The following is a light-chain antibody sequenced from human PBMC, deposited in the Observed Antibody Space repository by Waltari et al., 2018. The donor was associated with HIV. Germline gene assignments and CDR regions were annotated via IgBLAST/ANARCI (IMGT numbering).Light chain of an antibody. J-gene: IGLJ2*01. V-gene: IGLV2-8*01. Sequence: TQPPSASGSPGQSVTISCTGTNSDIGGYNYVSWYQQHPGKAPKLVISEVTKRPSGVPDRFSGSKSGTTASLTVSGLQAEDEADYYCSSYADRNGFYVVFGGGTRLTVL. CDR3: SSYADRNGFYVV. CDR2: EVT. CDR1: NSDIGGYNY.